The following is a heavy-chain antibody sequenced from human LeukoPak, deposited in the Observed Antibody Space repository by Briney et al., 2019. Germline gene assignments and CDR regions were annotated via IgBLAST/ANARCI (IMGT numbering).Heavy chain of an antibody. CDR1: GFTVSTNY. V-gene: IGHV3-66*01. Sequence: GGSLRLSCAASGFTVSTNYMSWVRQAPGKGLEWVSIIYSGGSAYYADSLKDRFTISRDNSENTVYLQINSLRVEDTAMYYCARAGSDYDIWSGYYYYMDVWGKGTTVTVSS. CDR3: ARAGSDYDIWSGYYYYMDV. CDR2: IYSGGSA. J-gene: IGHJ6*03. D-gene: IGHD3-3*01.